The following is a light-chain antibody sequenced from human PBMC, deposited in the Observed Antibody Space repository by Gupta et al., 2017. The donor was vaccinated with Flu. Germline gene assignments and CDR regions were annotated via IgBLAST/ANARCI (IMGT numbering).Light chain of an antibody. CDR3: QQSYSTLTWT. Sequence: DIQMTQSPSSLSASVGDRVTITCRASQSISSYLNWYQQKQGKAPKLLIYAASSLQSGVPSRFSGSGSGTDFTLTISSRQPEDFATYYCQQSYSTLTWTFGQGTKVEIK. CDR1: QSISSY. CDR2: AAS. J-gene: IGKJ1*01. V-gene: IGKV1-39*01.